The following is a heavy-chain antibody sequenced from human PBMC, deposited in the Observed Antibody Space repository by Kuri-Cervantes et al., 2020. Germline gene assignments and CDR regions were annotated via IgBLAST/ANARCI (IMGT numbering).Heavy chain of an antibody. CDR3: ARDLSSGPPFDY. CDR1: GFTFSSYT. CDR2: ISSSTRYI. V-gene: IGHV3-21*03. Sequence: GGSLRLSCAASGFTFSSYTMNWVRQAPGEGLEWVSSISSSTRYIYYADSVKGRFTISRDNAKNSLYLQMNSLRAEDTAVYYCARDLSSGPPFDYWGQGTLVTVSS. D-gene: IGHD3-22*01. J-gene: IGHJ4*02.